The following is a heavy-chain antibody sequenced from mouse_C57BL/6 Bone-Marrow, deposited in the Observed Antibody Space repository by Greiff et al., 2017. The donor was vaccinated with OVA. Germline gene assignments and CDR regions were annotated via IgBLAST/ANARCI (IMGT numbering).Heavy chain of an antibody. D-gene: IGHD2-3*01. CDR2: ISSGSSTI. CDR3: ARGWLPTYFDY. CDR1: GFTFSDYG. V-gene: IGHV5-17*01. J-gene: IGHJ2*01. Sequence: EVMLVESGGGLVKPGGSLKLSCAASGFTFSDYGMHWVRQAPEKGLEWVAYISSGSSTIYYADTVKGRFTISRANAKNTLFLQMTSLRSEDTAMYYCARGWLPTYFDYWGQGTTLTVSS.